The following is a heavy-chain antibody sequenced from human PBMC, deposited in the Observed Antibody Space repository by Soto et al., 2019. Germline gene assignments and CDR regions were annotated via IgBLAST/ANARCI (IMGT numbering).Heavy chain of an antibody. CDR2: INAGNGNT. V-gene: IGHV1-3*01. J-gene: IGHJ4*02. CDR1: GYTFTSYA. Sequence: GASVKVSCKASGYTFTSYAMHWLRQAPGQRLEWMGWINAGNGNTKYSQKFQGRVTITRDTSASTAYMELSSLRSEDTAVYYCARGLNGYLHYFDYWGQGTPVTVSS. CDR3: ARGLNGYLHYFDY. D-gene: IGHD5-18*01.